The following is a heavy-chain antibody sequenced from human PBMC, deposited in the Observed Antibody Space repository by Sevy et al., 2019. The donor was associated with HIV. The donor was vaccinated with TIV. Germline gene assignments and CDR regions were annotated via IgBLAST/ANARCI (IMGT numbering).Heavy chain of an antibody. CDR3: ATVPGYYDSAPFDY. CDR1: GFTFNNAW. V-gene: IGHV3-15*01. CDR2: IKSKIDGETT. J-gene: IGHJ4*02. Sequence: GGSLRLSCAVSGFTFNNAWMNWVRQAPGTGLQWVGLIKSKIDGETTDYAAPVKGRFTISRDDSKNTQFLQMNSLKIEDTAVYYCATVPGYYDSAPFDYWGPGTLVTVSS. D-gene: IGHD3-22*01.